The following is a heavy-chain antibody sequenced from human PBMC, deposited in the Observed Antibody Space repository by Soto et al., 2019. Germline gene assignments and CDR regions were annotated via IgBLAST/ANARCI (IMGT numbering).Heavy chain of an antibody. V-gene: IGHV1-18*01. CDR1: GYSFTNYD. D-gene: IGHD2-2*01. Sequence: ASVKVSCKASGYSFTNYDISWVRQAPGQGLEWMGWISPYNGDTNYAQKLQGRVTMTTDTSTSTAYMELRSLRSDDTAVYYCARYCSSTSCDRYFDSWGQGTLVTVSS. CDR2: ISPYNGDT. CDR3: ARYCSSTSCDRYFDS. J-gene: IGHJ4*02.